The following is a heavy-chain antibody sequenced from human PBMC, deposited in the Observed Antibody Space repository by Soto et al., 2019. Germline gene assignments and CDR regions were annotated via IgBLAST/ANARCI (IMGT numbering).Heavy chain of an antibody. J-gene: IGHJ4*02. V-gene: IGHV4-39*01. Sequence: SETLSLTCTVSGGSINSSSYYWSWVRQPPGKGLEWIANIYYSGSTYNNPSLKSRVTVSVDTSKNQFSLKLSSVTAADTAVYYCAGQDFYYNRSSYYTFASWGQGNLVTVSS. CDR1: GGSINSSSYY. CDR3: AGQDFYYNRSSYYTFAS. D-gene: IGHD3-22*01. CDR2: IYYSGST.